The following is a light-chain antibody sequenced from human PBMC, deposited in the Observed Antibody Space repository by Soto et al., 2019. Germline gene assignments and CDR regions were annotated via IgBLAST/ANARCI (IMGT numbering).Light chain of an antibody. V-gene: IGLV2-14*01. J-gene: IGLJ2*01. CDR1: SSDIGGYDD. Sequence: QSVLTQPASVSGSPGQSTTISCTGTSSDIGGYDDVSWYQQLPGKAPKLILYDVNTRPSGVSSRFSGSKSGNTASLTISGLHAEDDDDYYCGSYTSITSGVIFGGGTKLTVL. CDR3: GSYTSITSGVI. CDR2: DVN.